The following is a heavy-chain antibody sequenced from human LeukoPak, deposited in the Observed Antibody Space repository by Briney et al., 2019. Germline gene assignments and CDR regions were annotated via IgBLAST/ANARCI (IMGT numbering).Heavy chain of an antibody. J-gene: IGHJ3*02. CDR3: ARGPGMATKEAFDI. CDR2: IYTSGRN. CDR1: GGSISSDISY. D-gene: IGHD5-24*01. V-gene: IGHV4-61*02. Sequence: PSETLSLTCTVSGGSISSDISYWSWIRQPSGKGLEWIGRIYTSGRNNYHPSLKSRVTISVDTSNNQFSLKLSSVTAADTAVYYCARGPGMATKEAFDIWGQGTMVTVSS.